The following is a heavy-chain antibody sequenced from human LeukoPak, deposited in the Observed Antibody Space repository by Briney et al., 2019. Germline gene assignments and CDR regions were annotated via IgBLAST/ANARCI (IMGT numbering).Heavy chain of an antibody. CDR1: GGSISSYY. Sequence: SETLSLTCTVSGGSISSYYWSWIRQPPGKGLEWIGYIYYSGSTNYNPSLKSRVTISVDTSKNQFSLKLSSVTAADTAVYYCARDHVAAAATEAFDIWGQGTMVTVSS. CDR3: ARDHVAAAATEAFDI. CDR2: IYYSGST. V-gene: IGHV4-59*01. J-gene: IGHJ3*02. D-gene: IGHD6-13*01.